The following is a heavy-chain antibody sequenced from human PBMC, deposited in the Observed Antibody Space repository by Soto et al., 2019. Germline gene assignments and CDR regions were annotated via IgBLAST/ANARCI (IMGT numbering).Heavy chain of an antibody. CDR2: IYYSGST. CDR3: SRVLRDYPFYYYYMDV. Sequence: SETLSLTCTASSGSISSRVYSWGWIRQPPGKGLEWIGNIYYSGSTYYNPSLKSRVTISVDTSKNHFSLKLNSVTAADTAVYYCSRVLRDYPFYYYYMDVWGKGTTVTVS. J-gene: IGHJ6*03. D-gene: IGHD4-17*01. CDR1: SGSISSRVYS. V-gene: IGHV4-39*02.